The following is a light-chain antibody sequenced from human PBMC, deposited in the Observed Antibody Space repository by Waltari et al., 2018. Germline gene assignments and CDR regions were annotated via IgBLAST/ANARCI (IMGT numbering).Light chain of an antibody. CDR1: SSNIAGNT. CDR3: AAWDDSVNAWL. V-gene: IGLV1-44*01. CDR2: NNN. Sequence: QPVLIQPPSASGTPGQRVTISCSGSSSNIAGNTVNWYQQFPGAAPKVFIYNNNQRPSGVPVRFSGSKSGTSASLAISGLQSEDEANYYCAAWDDSVNAWLFGGGAKLTVL. J-gene: IGLJ3*02.